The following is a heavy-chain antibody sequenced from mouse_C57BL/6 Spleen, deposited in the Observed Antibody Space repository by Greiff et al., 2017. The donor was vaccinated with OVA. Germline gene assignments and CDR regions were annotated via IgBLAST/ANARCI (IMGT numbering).Heavy chain of an antibody. CDR3: ARDAGSSGFDY. Sequence: DVMLVESGGGLVQSGRSLRLSCATSGFTFSDFYMEWVRQAPGKGLEWIAASRNKANDYTTEYSASVKGRFIVSRDTSQSILYLQMNALRAEDTAIYYCARDAGSSGFDYWGQGTTLTVSS. CDR2: SRNKANDYTT. D-gene: IGHD3-2*02. J-gene: IGHJ2*01. CDR1: GFTFSDFY. V-gene: IGHV7-1*01.